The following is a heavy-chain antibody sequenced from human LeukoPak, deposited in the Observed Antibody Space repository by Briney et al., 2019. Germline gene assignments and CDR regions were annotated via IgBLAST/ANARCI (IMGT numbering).Heavy chain of an antibody. Sequence: SQALSLTCTVSGGSISSGDYYWSWIRQPPGKGLEWIGYIYYSGSTYYNPSLKSRVTISVDTSKNQFSLKLSSVTAADTAVYYCARTHYDFWSGYYRGAFDIWGQGTMVTVSS. V-gene: IGHV4-30-4*08. CDR3: ARTHYDFWSGYYRGAFDI. CDR1: GGSISSGDYY. J-gene: IGHJ3*02. D-gene: IGHD3-3*01. CDR2: IYYSGST.